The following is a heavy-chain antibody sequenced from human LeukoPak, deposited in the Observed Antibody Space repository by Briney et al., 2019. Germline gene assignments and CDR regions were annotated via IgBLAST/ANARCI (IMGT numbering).Heavy chain of an antibody. Sequence: PSETLSLTCTVSGGPISSYYWSWIRQPAGEGLEWIGRIYTSGSTNYNPSLKSRVTMSVDTSKNQFSLKLSSVTAADTAVYYCARDGSQPSYYYDSSGYQPSDAFDIWGQGTMVTVSS. CDR1: GGPISSYY. V-gene: IGHV4-4*07. D-gene: IGHD3-22*01. CDR3: ARDGSQPSYYYDSSGYQPSDAFDI. J-gene: IGHJ3*02. CDR2: IYTSGST.